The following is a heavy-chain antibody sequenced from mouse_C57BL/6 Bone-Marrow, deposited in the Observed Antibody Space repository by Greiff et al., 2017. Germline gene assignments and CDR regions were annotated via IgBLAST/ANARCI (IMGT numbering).Heavy chain of an antibody. J-gene: IGHJ4*01. CDR1: GYTFTRYW. V-gene: IGHV1-69*01. CDR3: ARRGYYGSSPYAMDY. Sequence: QVQLQQPGAELVLPGASVPLSCKASGYTFTRYWLHWVKPRPGQGLEWIGELDPSARYTNYNQKFTGKSTLTVEQSSSTAYMQLRRLTSEYSAFYYCARRGYYGSSPYAMDYWGQGTSVTVSS. CDR2: LDPSARYT. D-gene: IGHD1-1*01.